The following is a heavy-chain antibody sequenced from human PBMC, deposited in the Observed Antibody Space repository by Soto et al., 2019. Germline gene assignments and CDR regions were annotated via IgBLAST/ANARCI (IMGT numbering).Heavy chain of an antibody. CDR3: AKGSGAAAGVWFDP. D-gene: IGHD6-13*01. CDR1: GFRFSDYS. Sequence: GGSLRLSCAASGFRFSDYSMNWVRQAPGRGLEWVSAISGSGGSTYYADSVKGRFTISRDNSKNTLYLQMNSLRAEDTAVYYCAKGSGAAAGVWFDPWGQGTLVTVSS. V-gene: IGHV3-23*01. CDR2: ISGSGGST. J-gene: IGHJ5*02.